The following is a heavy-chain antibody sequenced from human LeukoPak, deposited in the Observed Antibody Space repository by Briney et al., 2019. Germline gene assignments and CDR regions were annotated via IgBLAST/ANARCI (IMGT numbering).Heavy chain of an antibody. CDR1: GFSFSNYG. Sequence: GGSLRLSCAASGFSFSNYGMHWVRQAPGKGLEWVSFIRYDGSNKFYADSVKGRFTISRDNSKNTLYLQMNSLRAEDTAVYYCAKGPPFDYWGQGTLVTVSS. J-gene: IGHJ4*02. CDR2: IRYDGSNK. CDR3: AKGPPFDY. V-gene: IGHV3-30*02.